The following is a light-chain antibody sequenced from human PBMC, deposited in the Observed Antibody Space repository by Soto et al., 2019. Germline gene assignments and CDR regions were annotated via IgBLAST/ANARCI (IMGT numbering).Light chain of an antibody. CDR2: DAS. CDR3: QQYNSYSMT. J-gene: IGKJ1*01. CDR1: QSISSW. V-gene: IGKV1-5*01. Sequence: DIQMTQSPSTLSASVGDRVTITCRASQSISSWLAWYQQKPGKAPKLLIYDASSLGSGVPSRFSGSGSGTEFTLTISSLQPDDFATYYCQQYNSYSMTFGQGTKVDIK.